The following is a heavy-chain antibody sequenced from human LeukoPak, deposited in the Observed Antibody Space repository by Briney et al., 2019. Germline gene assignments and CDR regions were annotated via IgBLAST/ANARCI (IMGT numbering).Heavy chain of an antibody. CDR3: ARDKIEGPTKLDY. D-gene: IGHD1-1*01. J-gene: IGHJ4*02. CDR2: IVNSGSST. Sequence: GGSLRLSCAASGFTFSTYGMSWVRQAPGKVLEWGSIIVNSGSSTYYADSVKGRFTISRDNSKNSLYLQMNSLRAEDTAVYYCARDKIEGPTKLDYWGQGILVTVSS. V-gene: IGHV3-23*01. CDR1: GFTFSTYG.